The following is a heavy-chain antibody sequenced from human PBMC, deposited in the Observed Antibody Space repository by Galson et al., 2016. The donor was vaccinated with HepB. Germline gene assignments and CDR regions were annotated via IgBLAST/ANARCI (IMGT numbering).Heavy chain of an antibody. V-gene: IGHV4-31*03. CDR3: ARDRSSGSGNFGY. CDR1: GGSISSGVYY. J-gene: IGHJ4*02. CDR2: IYHSGST. Sequence: LSLTCTVSGGSISSGVYYWSWIRQHPGKGLEWIGYIYHSGSTYYNPSLKSRVSISVDTSKNQFSLRLSSVTAADTAVYYCARDRSSGSGNFGYWGQGTLVTVSS. D-gene: IGHD3-10*01.